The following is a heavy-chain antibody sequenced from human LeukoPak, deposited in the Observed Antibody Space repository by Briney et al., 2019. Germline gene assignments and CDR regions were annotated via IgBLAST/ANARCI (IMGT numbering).Heavy chain of an antibody. V-gene: IGHV4-59*01. Sequence: SETLSLTCTVSGGSISIYYWSWIRQSPGKGLGWIGYSYYSVSTNYNPSLKSRVTISVDTSKNEFSLKLSSVTAADTAVYYCARILSTGYPDYWGQGTLVTVSS. CDR3: ARILSTGYPDY. CDR1: GGSISIYY. D-gene: IGHD2/OR15-2a*01. J-gene: IGHJ4*02. CDR2: SYYSVST.